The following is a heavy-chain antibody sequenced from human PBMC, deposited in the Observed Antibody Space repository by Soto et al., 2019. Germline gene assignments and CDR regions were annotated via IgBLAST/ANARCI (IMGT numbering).Heavy chain of an antibody. Sequence: RLSGASSGVRFRDYSMNLVRQTPRRGLEWGSYISSSSFTIHYADCVEGRFAISRDNAKNSLYLQMNSLRVEDTAVYYCARDYNDFWSCDLDYWGQGALVPVSS. CDR3: ARDYNDFWSCDLDY. CDR1: GVRFRDYS. D-gene: IGHD3-3*01. J-gene: IGHJ4*02. CDR2: ISSSSFTI. V-gene: IGHV3-48*01.